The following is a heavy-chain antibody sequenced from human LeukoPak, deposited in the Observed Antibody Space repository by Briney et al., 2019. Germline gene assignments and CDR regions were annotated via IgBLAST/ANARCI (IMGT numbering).Heavy chain of an antibody. CDR3: AIVDYYDSSGYYYCYY. Sequence: ASVKVSCKASGYTFTSYDINWVRQATGQGLEWMGWMNPNSGNTGYAQKFQGRVTMTRNTSISTAYMELSSLRSEDTAVYYCAIVDYYDSSGYYYCYYWGQGTLVTVSS. D-gene: IGHD3-22*01. CDR1: GYTFTSYD. J-gene: IGHJ4*02. V-gene: IGHV1-8*01. CDR2: MNPNSGNT.